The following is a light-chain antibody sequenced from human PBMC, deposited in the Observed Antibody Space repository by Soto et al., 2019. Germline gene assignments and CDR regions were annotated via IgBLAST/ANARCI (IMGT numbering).Light chain of an antibody. CDR2: GAS. J-gene: IGKJ1*01. Sequence: EVVLTQSPGTLSLSPGGRATLSCRASQTVSSSHLAWYQQKPGQAPRLLIYGASSRATGIPDRFSGSGSGTDFTLTISRLEPEDFAVYYCQQYGSSRWTFGQGTKVEIK. CDR3: QQYGSSRWT. V-gene: IGKV3-20*01. CDR1: QTVSSSH.